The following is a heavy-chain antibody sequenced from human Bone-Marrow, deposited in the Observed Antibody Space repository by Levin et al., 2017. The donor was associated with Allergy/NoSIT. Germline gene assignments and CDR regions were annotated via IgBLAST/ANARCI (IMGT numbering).Heavy chain of an antibody. V-gene: IGHV4-30-4*01. CDR3: ARVRMYYYGSGSYDRYYYYGMDV. D-gene: IGHD3-10*01. CDR1: GGSISSGDYY. CDR2: IYYSGST. J-gene: IGHJ6*02. Sequence: LRLSCTVSGGSISSGDYYWSWIRQPPGKGLEWIGYIYYSGSTYYNPSLKSRVTISVDTSKNQFSLKLSSVTAADTAVYYCARVRMYYYGSGSYDRYYYYGMDVWGQGTTVTVSS.